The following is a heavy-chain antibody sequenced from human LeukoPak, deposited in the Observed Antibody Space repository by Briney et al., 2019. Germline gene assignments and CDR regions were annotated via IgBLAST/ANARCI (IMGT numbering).Heavy chain of an antibody. Sequence: GRSLRLSCAASGFTFSDYYMSWIRQAPGKGLEWVSYISSSGSTIYYADSVKGRFTISRDNAKNSLYLQMNSLRAEDTAVYYCASATDYDILTALDYWGQGTLVTVSS. CDR3: ASATDYDILTALDY. J-gene: IGHJ4*02. V-gene: IGHV3-11*01. CDR1: GFTFSDYY. D-gene: IGHD3-9*01. CDR2: ISSSGSTI.